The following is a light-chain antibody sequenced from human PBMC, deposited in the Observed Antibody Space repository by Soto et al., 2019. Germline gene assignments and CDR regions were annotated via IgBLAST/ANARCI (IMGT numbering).Light chain of an antibody. CDR2: DVS. J-gene: IGLJ1*01. Sequence: LTQPASVSGSPGQSITISCTGTSSDVGGYDYVSWYQQHPGKAPKLMIYDVSNRPSGVSNRFSGSKSGNTASLTISGLQAEDEADYYCSSYTSSSTYVFGTGTKVTVL. CDR3: SSYTSSSTYV. V-gene: IGLV2-14*01. CDR1: SSDVGGYDY.